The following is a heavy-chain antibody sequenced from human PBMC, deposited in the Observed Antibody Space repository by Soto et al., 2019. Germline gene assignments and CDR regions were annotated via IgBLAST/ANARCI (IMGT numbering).Heavy chain of an antibody. V-gene: IGHV4-31*03. Sequence: SQTLSLTCTVSGGSISSGGYYWSWIRQHPGKGLEWIGYIYYSGSTYYNPSLKSRVTISVDTSKNQFSLKLSSVTAAYTAVYYCAREVAAALYYFDYWGQGTLVTVS. CDR2: IYYSGST. D-gene: IGHD6-13*01. CDR3: AREVAAALYYFDY. CDR1: GGSISSGGYY. J-gene: IGHJ4*02.